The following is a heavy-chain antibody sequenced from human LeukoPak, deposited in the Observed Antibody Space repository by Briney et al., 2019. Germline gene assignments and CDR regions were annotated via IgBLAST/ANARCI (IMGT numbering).Heavy chain of an antibody. CDR1: GGSISSYY. J-gene: IGHJ3*02. D-gene: IGHD4-17*01. Sequence: PSETLSLTCTVSGGSISSYYWSWIRQPPGKGPEWIGYIYYSGSTNYNPSLKSRVTISVDTSKNQFSLKLSSVTAADTAVYYCAATDYGDYGYPFDIWGQGTMVTVSS. CDR2: IYYSGST. CDR3: AATDYGDYGYPFDI. V-gene: IGHV4-59*08.